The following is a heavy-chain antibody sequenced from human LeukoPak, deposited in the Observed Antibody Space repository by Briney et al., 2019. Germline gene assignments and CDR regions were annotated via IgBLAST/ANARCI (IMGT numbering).Heavy chain of an antibody. CDR3: ARDHGRDAVDVRVNY. CDR1: GFSFSSYS. CDR2: ISSSSSYI. Sequence: GGSLRLSCAASGFSFSSYSMNWVRQAPGKGLEWFSSISSSSSYIYYADSVKGRFTISRDNAKNSLYLQMNSLRAEDTAVYYCARDHGRDAVDVRVNYWGQGTLVTVSS. V-gene: IGHV3-21*01. D-gene: IGHD6-19*01. J-gene: IGHJ4*02.